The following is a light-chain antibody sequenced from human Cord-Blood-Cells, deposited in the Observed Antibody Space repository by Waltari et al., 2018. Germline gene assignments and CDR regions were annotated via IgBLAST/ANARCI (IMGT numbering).Light chain of an antibody. CDR1: SSDVGSYNL. CDR3: CSYAGSSTWV. CDR2: EVS. V-gene: IGLV2-23*02. Sequence: QSALTQPASVSGSPGQSITISCTGTSSDVGSYNLVSWYQQHPGKAPKLMVYEVSERPSGVSNRFSGSKSGNTASLTFSGLQAEDEADYYCCSYAGSSTWVFGGGTKLTVL. J-gene: IGLJ3*02.